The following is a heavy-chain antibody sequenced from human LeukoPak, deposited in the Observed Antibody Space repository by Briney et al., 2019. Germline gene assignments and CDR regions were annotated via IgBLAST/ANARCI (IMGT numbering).Heavy chain of an antibody. V-gene: IGHV4-4*07. Sequence: SETLSLTCTVSGGSISSYYWSWIRQPAGKGLEWIGRFYISGSTNYNPSLKSRITMSVDTSKNQFSLRLNSVTAADTAVYYCARDFLLQSEGLFDYWGQGTLVTVSS. J-gene: IGHJ4*02. D-gene: IGHD4-11*01. CDR3: ARDFLLQSEGLFDY. CDR1: GGSISSYY. CDR2: FYISGST.